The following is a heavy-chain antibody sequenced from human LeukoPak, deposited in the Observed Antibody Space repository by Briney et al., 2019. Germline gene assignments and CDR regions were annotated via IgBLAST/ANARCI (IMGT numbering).Heavy chain of an antibody. CDR2: VDPEDGEV. CDR1: GYTFTDYY. J-gene: IGHJ3*02. D-gene: IGHD4-17*01. V-gene: IGHV1-69-2*01. CDR3: ARAIYGLDALDT. Sequence: ASVKISCKTSGYTFTDYYIHWVHQAPGKGLQWVGRVDPEDGEVMFAESFQGRGTITADTSTATAYMELSSLTSEDTAIYYCARAIYGLDALDTWGQGTVITVSS.